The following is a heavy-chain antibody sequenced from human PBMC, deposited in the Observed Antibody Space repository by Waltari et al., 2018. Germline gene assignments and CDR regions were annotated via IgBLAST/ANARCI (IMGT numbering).Heavy chain of an antibody. Sequence: QVQLQESGPRLVKPSETLSLACTVSAGSISNPYWSWIRPPPGRGLEWIGYVSFSGTTNYSPSLKSRLTISVDTSKNQFSLKLNSVTPADTAVYYCARMSGLGVISPYFDYWGQGTLVTVSS. CDR3: ARMSGLGVISPYFDY. CDR2: VSFSGTT. J-gene: IGHJ4*02. V-gene: IGHV4-59*11. D-gene: IGHD2-21*01. CDR1: AGSISNPY.